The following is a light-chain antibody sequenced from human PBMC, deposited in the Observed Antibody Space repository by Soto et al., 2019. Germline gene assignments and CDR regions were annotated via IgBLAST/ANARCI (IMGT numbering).Light chain of an antibody. J-gene: IGKJ2*02. CDR1: QGISSY. Sequence: DIQLTQSPSFLSASVGDRVTITCRASQGISSYLAWYQQIPGKAPNLLIYAASSLQSGVPSRFSGSGSGTEFTLTISSLQPEDFATYYCLQHNSYARTFGQGTKLEIK. CDR3: LQHNSYART. V-gene: IGKV1-9*01. CDR2: AAS.